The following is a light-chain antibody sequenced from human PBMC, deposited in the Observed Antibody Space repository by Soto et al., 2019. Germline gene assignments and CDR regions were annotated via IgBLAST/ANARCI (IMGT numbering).Light chain of an antibody. CDR1: SSDVGYYNY. CDR2: EVR. V-gene: IGLV2-14*01. Sequence: QSALTQPASVSGSPGQSITISRTGTSSDVGYYNYVSWYQQHPGKAPKVLIYEVRNRPSGASSRFSGSKSGNTAFLTISGLQPEDEADYYCSSYTRSSSVLFGGGTKLTVL. J-gene: IGLJ2*01. CDR3: SSYTRSSSVL.